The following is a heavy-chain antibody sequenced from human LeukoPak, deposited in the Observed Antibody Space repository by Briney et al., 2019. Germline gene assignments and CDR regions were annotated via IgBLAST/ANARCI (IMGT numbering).Heavy chain of an antibody. D-gene: IGHD4-11*01. CDR2: IYPSGTT. Sequence: SQTLSLTCTVSGDSIGSHYWSWIRQPAGKGLEWIGRIYPSGTTNYNPSLKSRVTISIDTSKNQFSLKLSSVTAADTAVYYCASAVTPYYFDYWGQGTLVTVSS. J-gene: IGHJ4*02. V-gene: IGHV4-61*02. CDR1: GDSIGSHY. CDR3: ASAVTPYYFDY.